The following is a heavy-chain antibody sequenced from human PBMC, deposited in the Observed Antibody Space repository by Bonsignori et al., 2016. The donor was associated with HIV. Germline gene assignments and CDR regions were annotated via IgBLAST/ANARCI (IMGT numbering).Heavy chain of an antibody. D-gene: IGHD3-3*01. J-gene: IGHJ4*02. CDR3: ARDRAYDFWSGYPI. CDR2: IYYSGST. V-gene: IGHV4-59*01. Sequence: WIRQPPGKGLEWIGYIYYSGSTNYNPSLKSRVTISVDTSKNQFSLKLSSVTAADTAVYYCARDRAYDFWSGYPIWGQGTLVTVSS.